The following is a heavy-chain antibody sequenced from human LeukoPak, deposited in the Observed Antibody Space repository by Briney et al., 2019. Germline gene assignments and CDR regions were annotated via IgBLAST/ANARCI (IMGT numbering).Heavy chain of an antibody. V-gene: IGHV4-4*02. J-gene: IGHJ4*02. Sequence: SGTLSLTCVVSGGSISSYNWWSWVRQPPGKGLEWIGEIYHSGSTNYNPSLKSRVTISLDKSKNQFSLKLSSVTAADTAVYYCARAINDFWSGYYDYWGQGTLVTVSS. CDR1: GGSISSYNW. CDR2: IYHSGST. D-gene: IGHD3-3*01. CDR3: ARAINDFWSGYYDY.